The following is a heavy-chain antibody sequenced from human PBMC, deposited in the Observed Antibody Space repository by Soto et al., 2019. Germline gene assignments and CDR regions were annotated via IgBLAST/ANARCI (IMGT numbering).Heavy chain of an antibody. CDR2: IYYSGST. CDR3: PRERKYCSGGSCSSNCFDP. J-gene: IGHJ5*02. Sequence: SETLSLTCTVSGGSISSGVYYWSWIRQHPGKGLEWIGYIYYSGSTYYNPSLKSRVTLSVDTSKNQFSLKLSSVTAADTAVYYCPRERKYCSGGSCSSNCFDPWGQGTMVTVSS. V-gene: IGHV4-31*03. D-gene: IGHD2-15*01. CDR1: GGSISSGVYY.